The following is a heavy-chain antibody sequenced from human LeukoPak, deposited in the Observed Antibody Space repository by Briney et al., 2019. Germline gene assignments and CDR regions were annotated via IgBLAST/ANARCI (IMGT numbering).Heavy chain of an antibody. D-gene: IGHD5-12*01. J-gene: IGHJ4*02. CDR3: AKDVGGYGPFDY. V-gene: IGHV3-23*01. CDR1: GFNFNSYA. Sequence: GGSLRLSCAASGFNFNSYAMNWLRQAPGKRLEWVSAISSSGGSTYYADSVKGRFTISRDNSKNTLYLQMNSLTAEATAVYYCAKDVGGYGPFDYWGQGTLVTVSS. CDR2: ISSSGGST.